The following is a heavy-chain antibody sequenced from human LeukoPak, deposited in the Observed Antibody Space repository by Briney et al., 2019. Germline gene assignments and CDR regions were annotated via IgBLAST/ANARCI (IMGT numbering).Heavy chain of an antibody. V-gene: IGHV4-4*07. D-gene: IGHD5-24*01. CDR1: GGPIISYY. CDR2: VYTSGNT. J-gene: IGHJ6*02. CDR3: ARGWHYYGMDV. Sequence: SETLPLTCTVSGGPIISYYWNWIRQPAGKGLEWIGRVYTSGNTNYNPSFKSRVTMSLDTSKSQFSLKLSSVTAADTAVYYCARGWHYYGMDVWGQGTTVTVSS.